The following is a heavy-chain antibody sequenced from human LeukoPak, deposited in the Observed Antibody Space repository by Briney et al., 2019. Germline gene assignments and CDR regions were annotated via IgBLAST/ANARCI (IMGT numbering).Heavy chain of an antibody. V-gene: IGHV3-21*06. Sequence: GGSLGLSCAASGFTFSSYTMNWVRQAPGKGLEWVSSISSSSSYIYYADSVKGRFTISRDNAKNSLYLQMNSLRAEDTAVYYCAREPAYHDIGNFDYWGQGTLVTVSS. J-gene: IGHJ4*02. D-gene: IGHD3-22*01. CDR2: ISSSSSYI. CDR1: GFTFSSYT. CDR3: AREPAYHDIGNFDY.